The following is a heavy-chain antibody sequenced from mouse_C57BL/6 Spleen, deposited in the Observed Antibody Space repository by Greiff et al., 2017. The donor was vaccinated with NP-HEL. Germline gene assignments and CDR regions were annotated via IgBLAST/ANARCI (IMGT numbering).Heavy chain of an antibody. Sequence: QVQLKESGPGLVQPSQSLSITCTVSGFSLTSYGVHWVRQSPGKGLEWLGVIWSGGSTDYNAAFISRLSISKDNSKSQVFFKMNSLQADDTAIYYCARNGFYYGYDAWFAYWGQGTLVTVSA. D-gene: IGHD2-2*01. J-gene: IGHJ3*01. V-gene: IGHV2-2*01. CDR2: IWSGGST. CDR1: GFSLTSYG. CDR3: ARNGFYYGYDAWFAY.